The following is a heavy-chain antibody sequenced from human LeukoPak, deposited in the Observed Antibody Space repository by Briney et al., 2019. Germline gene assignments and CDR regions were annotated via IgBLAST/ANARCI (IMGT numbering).Heavy chain of an antibody. V-gene: IGHV1-69*13. CDR1: GGTFSSYA. J-gene: IGHJ4*02. CDR3: ARGWLAETTVVTPYNY. D-gene: IGHD4-23*01. CDR2: IIPIFGTA. Sequence: ASVKVSCKASGGTFSSYAISWVRQAPGQGLEWMGGIIPIFGTANYAQKFQGRVTITADESTSTAYMELSSLRSEDTAVYYCARGWLAETTVVTPYNYWGQGTVVTVSS.